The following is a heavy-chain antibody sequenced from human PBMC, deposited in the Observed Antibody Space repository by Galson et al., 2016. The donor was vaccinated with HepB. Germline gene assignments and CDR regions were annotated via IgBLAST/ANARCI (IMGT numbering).Heavy chain of an antibody. V-gene: IGHV3-33*01. CDR2: IWYDGSNK. D-gene: IGHD6-19*01. J-gene: IGHJ4*02. CDR3: ARATLAVAGMDY. Sequence: SLRLSCAASGYTFSSYGMHWVRQAPGKGLEWVSVIWYDGSNKNYADSVKGRFTISRDNSKNTLYLEMNSLRVEDTAVYYCARATLAVAGMDYWGQGTLVTVSS. CDR1: GYTFSSYG.